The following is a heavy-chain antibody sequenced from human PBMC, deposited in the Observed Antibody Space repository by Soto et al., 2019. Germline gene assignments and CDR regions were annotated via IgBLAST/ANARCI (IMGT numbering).Heavy chain of an antibody. J-gene: IGHJ6*02. CDR3: AKHITMIVVVKAPYYYYGMDV. Sequence: GGSLRLSCAASGFTVSSNYMSWVRQAPGKGLEWVSVIYSGGSTYYADSVKGRFTISRDNSKNTLYLQMNSLRAEDTAVYYCAKHITMIVVVKAPYYYYGMDVWGQGTTVTVSS. CDR1: GFTVSSNY. CDR2: IYSGGST. V-gene: IGHV3-53*01. D-gene: IGHD3-22*01.